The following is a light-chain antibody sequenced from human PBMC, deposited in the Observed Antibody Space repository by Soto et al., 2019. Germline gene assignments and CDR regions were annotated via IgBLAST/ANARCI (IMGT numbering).Light chain of an antibody. J-gene: IGKJ5*01. CDR1: QGISNY. CDR2: DAS. V-gene: IGKV1-16*02. CDR3: QQYSTYPIT. Sequence: DIQMTQSPSSLSASVGDRVTITCLASQGISNYLAWSQQKPGKAPKSLLYDASSLRSGVPSKFSGSGFGTEFTLTISRLQPEDFATYYCQQYSTYPITFGQGTRLEIK.